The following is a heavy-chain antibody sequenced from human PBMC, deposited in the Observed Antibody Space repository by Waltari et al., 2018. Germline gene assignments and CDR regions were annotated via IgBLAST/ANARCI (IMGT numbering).Heavy chain of an antibody. CDR3: ARDDGFRYYYGMDV. Sequence: QVQLVESGGGVVQPGRSLGLSCAASGFPFSRYGMLCVRQAPGKGLEWVAVIWYDGSNKYDADSVKGRFTISRDNSKNTLYLQMNSLRAEDTAVYYCARDDGFRYYYGMDVWGQGTTVTVSS. J-gene: IGHJ6*02. CDR2: IWYDGSNK. CDR1: GFPFSRYG. V-gene: IGHV3-33*01. D-gene: IGHD2-2*03.